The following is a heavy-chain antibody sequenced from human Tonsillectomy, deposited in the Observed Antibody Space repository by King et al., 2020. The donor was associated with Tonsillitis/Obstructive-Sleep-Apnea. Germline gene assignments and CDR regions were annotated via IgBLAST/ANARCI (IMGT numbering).Heavy chain of an antibody. V-gene: IGHV3-7*04. D-gene: IGHD4-17*01. CDR2: IKQDGTDK. CDR3: ARVYGDSPYRPFDP. Sequence: VQLVESGGGLVQPGGSLRLSCAASGFTFNSYWMTWVRQAPGKGLEWVASIKQDGTDKNYVDSVKGRFTISRANAKNSLYLQMNSLRAEDAAVYYCARVYGDSPYRPFDPWGQGLLVTVSS. J-gene: IGHJ5*02. CDR1: GFTFNSYW.